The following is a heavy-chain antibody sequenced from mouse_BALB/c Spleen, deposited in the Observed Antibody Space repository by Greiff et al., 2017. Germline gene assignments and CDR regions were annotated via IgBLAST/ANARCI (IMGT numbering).Heavy chain of an antibody. Sequence: VQLQQSGPELVKPGASLKISCKASGYTFTDYNMHWVKQSHGKSLEWIGYIYPYNGGTGYNQKFKSKATLTVDNSSSTAYMELRSLTSEDSAVYYCARDSLLRLGFAYWGQGTLVTVSA. CDR1: GYTFTDYN. D-gene: IGHD1-2*01. J-gene: IGHJ3*01. CDR3: ARDSLLRLGFAY. V-gene: IGHV1S29*02. CDR2: IYPYNGGT.